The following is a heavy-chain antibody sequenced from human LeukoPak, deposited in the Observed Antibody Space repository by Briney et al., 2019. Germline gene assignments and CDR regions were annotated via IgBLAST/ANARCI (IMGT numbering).Heavy chain of an antibody. CDR3: ATDGHYYGSGSYYDVDY. Sequence: ASVKVSCKASGYTFPGYYMHWVRQAPGQGLEWMGRINPNSGGTNYAQKFQGRVTMTRDTSISTAYMELSRLRSDDTAVYYCATDGHYYGSGSYYDVDYWGQGTLVTVSS. CDR2: INPNSGGT. J-gene: IGHJ4*02. CDR1: GYTFPGYY. D-gene: IGHD3-10*01. V-gene: IGHV1-2*06.